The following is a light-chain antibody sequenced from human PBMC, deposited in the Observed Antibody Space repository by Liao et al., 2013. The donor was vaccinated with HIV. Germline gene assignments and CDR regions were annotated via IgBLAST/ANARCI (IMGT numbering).Light chain of an antibody. V-gene: IGLV3-21*02. CDR2: DDT. CDR3: QVWDSGSDHPV. CDR1: NIRSRG. Sequence: YVLTQPPSVSVAPGQTAVMTCGGNNIRSRGVHWYQQRPGQAPVLVIHDDTDRPSGIPERFSGSNSGNTATLTISRVEGGEAGDEGDYYCQVWDSGSDHPVFGGGTKLTVL. J-gene: IGLJ2*01.